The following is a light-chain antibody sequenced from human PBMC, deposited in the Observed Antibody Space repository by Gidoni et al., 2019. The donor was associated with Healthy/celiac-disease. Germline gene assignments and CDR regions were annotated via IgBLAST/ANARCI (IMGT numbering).Light chain of an antibody. V-gene: IGLV3-9*01. Sequence: SYELTQPLSVSVALGQTARITCGGNNIGRKNVHWYQQKPGQAPVLVIYRDSNRPSGIPERFSGSNSGNTATLTISRAQAGDEADYYCQVWDSSTARGVFGGGTKLTVL. J-gene: IGLJ3*02. CDR2: RDS. CDR3: QVWDSSTARGV. CDR1: NIGRKN.